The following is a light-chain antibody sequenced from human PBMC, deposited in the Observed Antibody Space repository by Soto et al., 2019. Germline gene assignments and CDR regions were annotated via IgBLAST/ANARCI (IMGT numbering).Light chain of an antibody. V-gene: IGKV3-11*01. CDR2: DAS. J-gene: IGKJ1*01. CDR3: HQRQSWPRK. CDR1: QSLTNN. Sequence: IVLTTSSGTISLSPCKISTLYFLYSQSLTNNYVAWYQQKPGRAPRLLIYDASNRATGIPARFSGSGSGTDFTLTISSLEPEDFAVYYCHQRQSWPRKFGQGNKVDIK.